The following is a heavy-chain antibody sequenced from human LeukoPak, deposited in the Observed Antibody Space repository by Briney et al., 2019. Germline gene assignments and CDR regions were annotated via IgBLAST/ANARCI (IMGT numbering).Heavy chain of an antibody. V-gene: IGHV4-30-4*01. D-gene: IGHD6-19*01. CDR1: GGSISSGDYY. CDR2: IYYSGSA. Sequence: SETLSLTCTVSGGSISSGDYYWSWIRQPPGKGLEWIGYIYYSGSAFYNPSLKSRVTISVDTSKHQFSLRLSSVTAADTAVYYCARQAYSSAYYYFDYWGQGTLVTVSS. CDR3: ARQAYSSAYYYFDY. J-gene: IGHJ4*02.